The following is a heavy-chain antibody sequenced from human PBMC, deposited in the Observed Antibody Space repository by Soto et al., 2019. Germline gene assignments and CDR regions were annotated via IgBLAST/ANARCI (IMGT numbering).Heavy chain of an antibody. CDR2: INHRGST. V-gene: IGHV4-34*01. CDR3: ARGGYYDILTGYKHFFDF. CDR1: GGSFSGYY. D-gene: IGHD3-9*01. Sequence: SETLSLTCAVYGGSFSGYYWSWIRQPPGKGLEWIGEINHRGSTNYNPSLKSRVTISVDTSKNQFSLKLSSVTAADTAVYYCARGGYYDILTGYKHFFDFWGQGTLVTVS. J-gene: IGHJ4*02.